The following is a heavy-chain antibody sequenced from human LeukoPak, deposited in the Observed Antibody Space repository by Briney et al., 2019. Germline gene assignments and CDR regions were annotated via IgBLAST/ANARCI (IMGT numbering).Heavy chain of an antibody. D-gene: IGHD5-12*01. V-gene: IGHV4-59*01. Sequence: SETLSLTCTVSGGSISSYYWSWIRQPPGKGLEWIGYIYYSGSTNYNPSLKSRVTISVDTSKNQFSLKLSSVTAADTAVYYCARGVVATILYDYWGQGTLVTVSA. CDR3: ARGVVATILYDY. J-gene: IGHJ4*02. CDR1: GGSISSYY. CDR2: IYYSGST.